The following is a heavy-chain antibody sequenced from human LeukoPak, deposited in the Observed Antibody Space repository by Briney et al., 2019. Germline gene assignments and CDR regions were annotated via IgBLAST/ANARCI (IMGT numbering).Heavy chain of an antibody. D-gene: IGHD3-16*01. J-gene: IGHJ3*02. V-gene: IGHV3-21*01. CDR2: ISSISNYI. Sequence: GGSLRLSRAASGFTFSSYSMNWVRQAPGKGLEWVSLISSISNYIYYADSVKGRFTISRDNAKNSLYLQMNSLRAEDTAVYYCARNGGQHAFDIWGQGTMVTVSS. CDR1: GFTFSSYS. CDR3: ARNGGQHAFDI.